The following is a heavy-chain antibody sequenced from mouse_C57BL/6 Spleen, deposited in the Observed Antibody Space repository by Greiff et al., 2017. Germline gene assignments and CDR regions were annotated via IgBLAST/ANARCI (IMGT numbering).Heavy chain of an antibody. D-gene: IGHD3-3*01. V-gene: IGHV3-6*01. CDR3: ARRGDVGAWFAY. CDR2: ISYDGSN. Sequence: EVKLMESGPGLVKPSQSLSLTCSVTGYSITSGYYWNWIRQFPGNKLEWMGYISYDGSNNYNPSLKNRISITRDTSKNQFFLKFNSVTTEDTATYYCARRGDVGAWFAYWGQGTLVTVSA. J-gene: IGHJ3*01. CDR1: GYSITSGYY.